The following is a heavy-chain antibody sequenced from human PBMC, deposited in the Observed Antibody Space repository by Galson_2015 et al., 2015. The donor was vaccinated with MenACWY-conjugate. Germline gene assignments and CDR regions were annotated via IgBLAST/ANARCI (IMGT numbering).Heavy chain of an antibody. CDR2: ISGSAATT. D-gene: IGHD5-18*01. V-gene: IGHV3-23*01. Sequence: SLRLSCAASGFTFSTYVMSWVRQAPGKGLEWVSSISGSAATTYYADSVKGRLTISRDNSKNTLYLQINSLRAEDTAIYYCAKGGDSGYRDVYNNWGQGTLVGVSS. J-gene: IGHJ4*02. CDR1: GFTFSTYV. CDR3: AKGGDSGYRDVYNN.